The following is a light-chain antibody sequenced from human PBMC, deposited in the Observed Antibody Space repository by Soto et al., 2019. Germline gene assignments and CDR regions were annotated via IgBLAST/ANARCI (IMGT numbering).Light chain of an antibody. J-gene: IGLJ2*01. CDR1: SSDVGSYNL. CDR3: CSYAGSSIVV. CDR2: EVN. V-gene: IGLV2-23*02. Sequence: QSALTQPASVSGSPGQSITISCTGTSSDVGSYNLVSWYQQLPGKAPILIIYEVNERPSGISNRFSGSKSGNTASLTISGLQGEDEADYYCCSYAGSSIVVFGGGTKLTVL.